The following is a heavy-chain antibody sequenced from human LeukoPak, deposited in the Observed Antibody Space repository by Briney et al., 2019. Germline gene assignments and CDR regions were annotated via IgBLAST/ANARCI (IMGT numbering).Heavy chain of an antibody. V-gene: IGHV4-31*03. CDR3: ARAGLYYDSSGYLPYFDY. CDR2: IYYSGST. J-gene: IGHJ4*02. Sequence: SETLSLTCTVSGGSISSGGYYWSWIRQHPGKGLEWIGYIYYSGSTYYNPSLKSRVTISVDTSKNQSSLKLSSVTAADTAVYYCARAGLYYDSSGYLPYFDYWGQGTLVTVSS. D-gene: IGHD3-22*01. CDR1: GGSISSGGYY.